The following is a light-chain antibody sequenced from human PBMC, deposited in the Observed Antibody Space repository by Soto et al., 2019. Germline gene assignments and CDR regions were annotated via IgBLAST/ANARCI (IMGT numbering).Light chain of an antibody. Sequence: EIVLTQSPGTLSLSPGERATLSCRASQSVSSSYLAWYQQKPGQAPRLLIYGASTRATGIPARFSGSGSGTEFTLTISRLEPEDFAVYYCQHYEWSPITFGQGTRLEIK. CDR1: QSVSSSY. V-gene: IGKV3-20*01. J-gene: IGKJ5*01. CDR2: GAS. CDR3: QHYEWSPIT.